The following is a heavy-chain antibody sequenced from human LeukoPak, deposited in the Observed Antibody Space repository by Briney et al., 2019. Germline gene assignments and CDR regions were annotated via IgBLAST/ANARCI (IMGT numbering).Heavy chain of an antibody. CDR2: IGTTGDT. Sequence: GGSLRLSCAASGFTFSSYDMHWVRQATGKGLEWVSAIGTTGDTYYPGSVKGRFTISRENAKNSLYPQMNSLRAGDTAVYYCARGGGGSGYSYPFDIWGQGTMVTVSS. V-gene: IGHV3-13*04. CDR1: GFTFSSYD. CDR3: ARGGGGSGYSYPFDI. D-gene: IGHD3-22*01. J-gene: IGHJ3*02.